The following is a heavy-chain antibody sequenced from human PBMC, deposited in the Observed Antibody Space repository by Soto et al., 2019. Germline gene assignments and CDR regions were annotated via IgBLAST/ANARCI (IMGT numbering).Heavy chain of an antibody. CDR1: GLTLSSCA. Sequence: EVQLLESGGGLVQPGGSLRLSCAASGLTLSSCAMRWVRQAPGKGLEWVSTISGGGGNTYYADSVKGRFTISRDNSKRTLYLQMNILRAEDTAVYYCANGGYDSIGQSWYNFESWGQGTLVTVSS. CDR3: ANGGYDSIGQSWYNFES. CDR2: ISGGGGNT. J-gene: IGHJ4*02. D-gene: IGHD3-22*01. V-gene: IGHV3-23*01.